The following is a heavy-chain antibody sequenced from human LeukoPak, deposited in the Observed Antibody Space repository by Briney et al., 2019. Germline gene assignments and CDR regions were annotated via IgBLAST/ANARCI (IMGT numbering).Heavy chain of an antibody. Sequence: PGGSLRLSCAASGFTFSSSAMSWVRQAPGKGLEWVSNISGSGSGGSTYYADSVKGRFTISRDNSKNTLYLQMNSLRAEDTAVYYCAKSFTSSSSDYWGQGTLVTVSS. CDR2: ISGSGSGGST. D-gene: IGHD6-13*01. CDR1: GFTFSSSA. CDR3: AKSFTSSSSDY. J-gene: IGHJ4*02. V-gene: IGHV3-23*01.